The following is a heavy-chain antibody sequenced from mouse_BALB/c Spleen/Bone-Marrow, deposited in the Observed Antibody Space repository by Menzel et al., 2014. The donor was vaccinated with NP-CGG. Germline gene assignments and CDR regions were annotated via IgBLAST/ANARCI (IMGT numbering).Heavy chain of an antibody. CDR1: GFDFSRYW. V-gene: IGHV4-1*02. D-gene: IGHD2-3*01. CDR2: INPDSSTI. CDR3: TSYDGYYYWYCDV. J-gene: IGHJ1*01. Sequence: EVQLVESGGGLVQPGGSLKLSCAASGFDFSRYWMSWVRQAPGKGLEWIGEINPDSSTINYTPSLKDKFIISRDNAKNTLYLQMDKVRSEDTALYYRTSYDGYYYWYCDVWGAGTTVTVSS.